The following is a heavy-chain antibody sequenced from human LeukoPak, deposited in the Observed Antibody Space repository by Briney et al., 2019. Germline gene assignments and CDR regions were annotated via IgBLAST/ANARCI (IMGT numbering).Heavy chain of an antibody. V-gene: IGHV3-23*01. CDR3: AKGYHASGYYPNWFDP. CDR1: GFSINNGW. Sequence: GGSLTLSCAASGFSINNGWMFWVRQAPGKGLEWVSAISGSGGSTYYADSVKGRFTISRDNSKNTLYLQMNSLRAEDTAVYYCAKGYHASGYYPNWFDPWGQGTLVTVSS. D-gene: IGHD3-22*01. J-gene: IGHJ5*02. CDR2: ISGSGGST.